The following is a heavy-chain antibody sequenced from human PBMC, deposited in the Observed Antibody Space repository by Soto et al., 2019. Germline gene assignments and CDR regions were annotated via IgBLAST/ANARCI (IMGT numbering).Heavy chain of an antibody. D-gene: IGHD6-6*01. CDR2: ISSSGSTI. J-gene: IGHJ6*02. Sequence: EVQLVESGGGLVQPGGSLRLSCAASGFTFSSYEMNWVRQAPGKGLEWVSYISSSGSTIYYADSVKGRFTISRDNAKNSLYLQMNSLRAEDTAVYYCASVGGHAALDYYYYGMDVWGQGTTVTVSS. CDR1: GFTFSSYE. V-gene: IGHV3-48*03. CDR3: ASVGGHAALDYYYYGMDV.